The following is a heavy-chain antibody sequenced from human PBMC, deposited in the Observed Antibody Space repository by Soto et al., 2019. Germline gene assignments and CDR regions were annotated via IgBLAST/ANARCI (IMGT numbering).Heavy chain of an antibody. Sequence: EVQLVESGGGLVQPGGSLKLSCAASGFTFSGSAMHWVRQASGKGLEWVGRIRSKANSYATAYAASVKGRFTISRDDSKNTAYLQMNSLKTEDTAVYYCTMGLLWFGAYWGQGNLVTVSS. V-gene: IGHV3-73*02. CDR1: GFTFSGSA. D-gene: IGHD3-10*01. CDR3: TMGLLWFGAY. CDR2: IRSKANSYAT. J-gene: IGHJ4*02.